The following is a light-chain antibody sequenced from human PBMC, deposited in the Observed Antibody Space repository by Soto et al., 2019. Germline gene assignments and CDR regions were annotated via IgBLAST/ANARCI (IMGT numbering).Light chain of an antibody. V-gene: IGLV2-8*01. CDR1: KNDIGVYDF. J-gene: IGLJ1*01. CDR2: EVV. CDR3: KSYAGSNTYV. Sequence: QAVVTQPPSASGSPGQSVTISCTGTKNDIGVYDFVSWYQHHPGKAPRLIIYEVVQRPSGVPDRFSGSKSGNTASLTVSGLQAADEGDYFCKSYAGSNTYVFGSGTQLTVL.